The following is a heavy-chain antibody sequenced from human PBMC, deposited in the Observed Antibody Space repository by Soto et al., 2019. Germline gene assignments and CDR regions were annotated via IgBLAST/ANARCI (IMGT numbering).Heavy chain of an antibody. Sequence: PGGSLRLSCAASGFTFSNAWMNWVRQAPGKGLEWVGRIKSKTDGGTTDYAAPVKGRFTISRDDSKNTLYLQMNSLKTEDTAVYYCTTDLYSYGSNFDYWGQGILVTVSS. V-gene: IGHV3-15*07. CDR1: GFTFSNAW. D-gene: IGHD5-18*01. CDR3: TTDLYSYGSNFDY. J-gene: IGHJ4*02. CDR2: IKSKTDGGTT.